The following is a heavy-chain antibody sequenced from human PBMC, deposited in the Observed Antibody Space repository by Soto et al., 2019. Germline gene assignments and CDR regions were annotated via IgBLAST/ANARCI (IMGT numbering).Heavy chain of an antibody. V-gene: IGHV4-31*03. D-gene: IGHD3-3*01. CDR3: ARWWSGSRQGFDP. Sequence: QVQLQESGPGLVKPSQTLSLTCTVSGGSISSGDYYWSWIRQHPGKGLEWIGYIYYSGSTYYNPSLKSRVTXSXDXPKNQFSLKLNSVTAADTAVYYCARWWSGSRQGFDPWGQGTLVTVSS. J-gene: IGHJ5*02. CDR2: IYYSGST. CDR1: GGSISSGDYY.